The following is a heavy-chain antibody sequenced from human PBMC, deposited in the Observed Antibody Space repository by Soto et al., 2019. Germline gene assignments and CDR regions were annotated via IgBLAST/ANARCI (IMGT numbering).Heavy chain of an antibody. V-gene: IGHV3-30*18. D-gene: IGHD3-10*01. CDR1: GFTFSRFG. J-gene: IGHJ6*02. Sequence: GGALRLSCAASGFTFSRFGMHWVRQAPGKGLEWVAVISYDGSNRFYADSVKGRFTISRDNSKNTLYLQMNSLRPEDTAVYYCAKDLYGSETYTHYCGMDVWGQGTTVPVS. CDR3: AKDLYGSETYTHYCGMDV. CDR2: ISYDGSNR.